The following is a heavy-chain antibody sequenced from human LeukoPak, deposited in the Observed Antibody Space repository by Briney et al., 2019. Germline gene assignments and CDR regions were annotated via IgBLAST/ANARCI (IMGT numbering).Heavy chain of an antibody. CDR1: GGSINNYY. J-gene: IGHJ4*02. V-gene: IGHV4-59*01. Sequence: PSETLSLTCTVSGGSINNYYWSWIRQPPGRGLEWIGYIFYTGSTNYNPSLQSRVTISVDTSRNQFSLNLSSVTAADTAAYFCARGPTRQYFDYWGQGTLVTVSS. D-gene: IGHD6-6*01. CDR2: IFYTGST. CDR3: ARGPTRQYFDY.